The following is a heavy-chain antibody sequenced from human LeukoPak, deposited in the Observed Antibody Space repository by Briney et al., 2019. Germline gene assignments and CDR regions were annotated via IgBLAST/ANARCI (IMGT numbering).Heavy chain of an antibody. D-gene: IGHD6-19*01. V-gene: IGHV3-33*08. Sequence: PGGSLRLSCAASGFTFSSYGMHWVRQAPGKGLEWVAVIWYDGSNKYYADSVKGRFTISRDNSKNTLYLQMNSLRAEDTAVYYCARGGSGWDFDCWGQGTLVTVSS. CDR2: IWYDGSNK. J-gene: IGHJ4*02. CDR1: GFTFSSYG. CDR3: ARGGSGWDFDC.